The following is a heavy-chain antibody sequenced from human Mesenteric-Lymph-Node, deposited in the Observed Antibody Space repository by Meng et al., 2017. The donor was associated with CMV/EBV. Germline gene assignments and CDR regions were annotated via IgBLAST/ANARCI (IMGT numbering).Heavy chain of an antibody. CDR3: AGHPRSEMVVASFDY. D-gene: IGHD2-15*01. V-gene: IGHV5-51*01. J-gene: IGHJ4*02. CDR2: IYAGDSDA. CDR1: GYTFSTYW. Sequence: GGSLRLSCKTSGYTFSTYWIGWVRQMPGKGLELMGIIYAGDSDARYSPSFQGQVTMSADKSISTAYLQWNSLKASDTAIYYCAGHPRSEMVVASFDYWGQGTLVTVSS.